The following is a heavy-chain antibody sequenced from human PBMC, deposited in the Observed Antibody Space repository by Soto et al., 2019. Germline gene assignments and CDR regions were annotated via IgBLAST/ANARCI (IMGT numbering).Heavy chain of an antibody. V-gene: IGHV4-61*05. CDR1: GGSISSSSYY. Sequence: PSETLSLTCTVSGGSISSSSYYWGWIRQPPGKGLEWIGYIYYRGSTNYNPSLKSRVTISVDTSKNQFSLKLSSVTAADTAVYYCARHIYSSGWYINWFDPWGQGTLVTVSS. CDR3: ARHIYSSGWYINWFDP. CDR2: IYYRGST. J-gene: IGHJ5*02. D-gene: IGHD6-19*01.